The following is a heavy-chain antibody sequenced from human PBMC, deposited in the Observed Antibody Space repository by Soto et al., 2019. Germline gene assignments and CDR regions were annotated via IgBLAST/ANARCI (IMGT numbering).Heavy chain of an antibody. D-gene: IGHD3-22*01. J-gene: IGHJ4*02. CDR1: GFTFSSYN. CDR2: ISSSGSTI. V-gene: IGHV3-48*01. CDR3: ARVAYYYDSSGYFY. Sequence: PGGSLRLSCAASGFTFSSYNMNWVRQAPGKGLEWVSYISSSGSTIYYADSVKGRFTISRDNVKNSLYLQMNSLRAEDTAVYYCARVAYYYDSSGYFYWGQGTLVTVSS.